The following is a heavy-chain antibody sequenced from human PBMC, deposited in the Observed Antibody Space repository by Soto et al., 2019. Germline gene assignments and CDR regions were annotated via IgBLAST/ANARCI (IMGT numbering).Heavy chain of an antibody. V-gene: IGHV4-59*01. CDR2: IYHSGTA. D-gene: IGHD5-12*01. Sequence: SETLSLTCTVSGGSMNYYYWSWIRQPPGKGLEWIGYIYHSGTAEYNPSLKSRVTLSVDTSKSQFSLMMSSVTSADTAVYYCARDRAIISAPTKEYVFEIWGQGTTVTVSS. J-gene: IGHJ6*02. CDR1: GGSMNYYY. CDR3: ARDRAIISAPTKEYVFEI.